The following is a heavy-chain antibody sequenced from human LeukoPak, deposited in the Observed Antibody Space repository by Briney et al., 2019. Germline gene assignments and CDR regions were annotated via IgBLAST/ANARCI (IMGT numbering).Heavy chain of an antibody. CDR1: GGTFSSYA. V-gene: IGHV1-69*06. J-gene: IGHJ4*02. CDR2: IIPIFGTA. D-gene: IGHD6-19*01. Sequence: SVKVSCKASGGTFSSYAISWVRQAPGQGLEWMGGIIPIFGTANYAQKFQGRVTITADKSTSTAYMELSSLRSEDTAMYYCASTRVDSSGWYVSFGYWGQGTLVTVSS. CDR3: ASTRVDSSGWYVSFGY.